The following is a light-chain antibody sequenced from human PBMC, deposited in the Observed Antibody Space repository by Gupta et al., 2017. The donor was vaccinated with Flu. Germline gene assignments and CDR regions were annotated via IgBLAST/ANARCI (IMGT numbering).Light chain of an antibody. CDR2: WAS. J-gene: IGKJ3*01. Sequence: DIVMTQSPDFLAVSLGERATINCKSSQSLLYSSNNKNYLAWYQQKPGQTPKLLIYWASTRESGVPDRFSGSGSGTDFTLTISSLQAEDVAVYYCQQYYSTPFTFGPGTKVDIK. V-gene: IGKV4-1*01. CDR1: QSLLYSSNNKNY. CDR3: QQYYSTPFT.